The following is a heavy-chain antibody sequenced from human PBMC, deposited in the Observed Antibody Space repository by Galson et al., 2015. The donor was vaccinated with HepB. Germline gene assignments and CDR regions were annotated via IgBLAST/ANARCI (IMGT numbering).Heavy chain of an antibody. V-gene: IGHV1-24*01. D-gene: IGHD3-10*01. CDR3: ATGLCYYGSGSYYRCYYYGMDV. Sequence: SVKVSCKASGGTFSSYAISRVRQAPGKGLEWMGGFDPEDGETIYAQKFQGRVTMTEDTSTDTAYMELSSLRSEDTAVYYCATGLCYYGSGSYYRCYYYGMDVWGQGTTVTVSS. CDR1: GGTFSSYA. CDR2: FDPEDGET. J-gene: IGHJ6*02.